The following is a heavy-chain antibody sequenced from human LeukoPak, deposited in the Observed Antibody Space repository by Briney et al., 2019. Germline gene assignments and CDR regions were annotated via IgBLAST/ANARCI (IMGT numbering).Heavy chain of an antibody. CDR1: GYSFSTYR. Sequence: GESLKISCKGSGYSFSTYRISRVRQMPGKGLEWMGKTDPSDFYTDYSPSFQDHVTISADTSISTAFLQWSSLKTSDTAIYYCASSIAAAGIGQNTFDIWGQGTVVAVSS. V-gene: IGHV5-10-1*01. CDR3: ASSIAAAGIGQNTFDI. D-gene: IGHD6-13*01. J-gene: IGHJ3*02. CDR2: TDPSDFYT.